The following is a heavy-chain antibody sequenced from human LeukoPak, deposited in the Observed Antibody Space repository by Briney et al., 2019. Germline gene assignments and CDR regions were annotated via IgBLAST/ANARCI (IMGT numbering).Heavy chain of an antibody. J-gene: IGHJ4*02. V-gene: IGHV3-23*01. CDR2: ISGSGGST. CDR1: GFTFTSYA. D-gene: IGHD3-16*01. Sequence: PGGSLRLSCAAFGFTFTSYAMSWVRQAPGKGLEWVSAISGSGGSTYYADSVKGRFTISRDNSKNTLYLQMNSLRAEDTAVYYCAKTGEYYNWDDYWGQGTLVTVSS. CDR3: AKTGEYYNWDDY.